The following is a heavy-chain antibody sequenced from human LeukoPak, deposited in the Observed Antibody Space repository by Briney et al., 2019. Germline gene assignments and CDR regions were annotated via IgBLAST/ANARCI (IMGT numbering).Heavy chain of an antibody. D-gene: IGHD1-26*01. V-gene: IGHV4-59*12. CDR1: GGSISSYY. CDR2: IYYSGST. Sequence: SETLSLTCTVSGGSISSYYWSWIRQPPGKGLEWIGYIYYSGSTNYNPSLKSRVTISVDKSKNQFSLKLSSVTAADTAVYYCARDRRVYGSYYVDYWGQGTLVTVSS. J-gene: IGHJ4*02. CDR3: ARDRRVYGSYYVDY.